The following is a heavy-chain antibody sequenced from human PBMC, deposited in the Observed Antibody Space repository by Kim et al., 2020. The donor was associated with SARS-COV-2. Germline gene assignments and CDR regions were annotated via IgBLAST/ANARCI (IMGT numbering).Heavy chain of an antibody. CDR3: ARDPIAYGGTGRYDY. Sequence: NPSLKSRVSISRDTSKNQFSLELNSVTDADTAVYHCARDPIAYGGTGRYDYWGQGTLVIVSS. V-gene: IGHV4-31*02. D-gene: IGHD4-17*01. J-gene: IGHJ4*02.